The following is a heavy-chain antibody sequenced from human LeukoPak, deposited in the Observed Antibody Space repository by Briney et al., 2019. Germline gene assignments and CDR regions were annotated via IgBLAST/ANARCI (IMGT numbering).Heavy chain of an antibody. CDR1: GYTFTGYY. J-gene: IGHJ4*02. Sequence: ASVKVSCKASGYTFTGYYMHWVRQAPGQGLEWMGWINPNSGGTNYAQKFQGRVTMTRDTSISAAYMELSRLRSDDTAVYYCARGSGYDLGPAFDYWGQGTLVTVSS. CDR3: ARGSGYDLGPAFDY. D-gene: IGHD3-10*01. V-gene: IGHV1-2*02. CDR2: INPNSGGT.